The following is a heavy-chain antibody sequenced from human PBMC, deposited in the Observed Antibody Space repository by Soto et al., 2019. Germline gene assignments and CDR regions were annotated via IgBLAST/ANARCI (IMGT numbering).Heavy chain of an antibody. J-gene: IGHJ3*02. CDR3: ARADSREAFDI. Sequence: QVQLQESGPGLVKPSGTLSLTCAVSAGSITSTNWWSWVRQPPGQGLEWVGEIYHTGGTNYNPSLTRRVTTSVDKSKNQFSLKLISVTAADTAVYFCARADSREAFDIWGRGTMVTVSS. CDR1: AGSITSTNW. V-gene: IGHV4-4*02. CDR2: IYHTGGT.